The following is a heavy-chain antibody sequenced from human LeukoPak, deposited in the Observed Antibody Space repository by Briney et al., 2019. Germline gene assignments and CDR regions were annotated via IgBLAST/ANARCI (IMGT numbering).Heavy chain of an antibody. CDR1: GFTFSSYW. CDR2: IKQDGSEK. J-gene: IGHJ4*02. CDR3: ARVRGSGSYEGNFDY. D-gene: IGHD3-10*01. Sequence: GGSLRLSCAASGFTFSSYWMSWVRQAPGKGLEWVANIKQDGSEKYYVDSVKGRFTISKDNAKNSLYLQMNSLRAEDTAVYYCARVRGSGSYEGNFDYWGQGTLVTVSS. V-gene: IGHV3-7*01.